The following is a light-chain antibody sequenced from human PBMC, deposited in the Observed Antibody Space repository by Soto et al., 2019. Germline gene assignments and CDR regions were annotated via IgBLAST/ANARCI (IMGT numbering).Light chain of an antibody. CDR3: QQYGSSPWT. Sequence: EIVLTQSPGTLSLSPGDTATLSCRASQTISSNFLAWYQQKPGQAPRLLIYTVSTRATGIPDRFSGSGSGTNFTLTISRLEPDDFAVYHCQQYGSSPWTFGQGTKVEIK. J-gene: IGKJ1*01. CDR2: TVS. V-gene: IGKV3-20*01. CDR1: QTISSNF.